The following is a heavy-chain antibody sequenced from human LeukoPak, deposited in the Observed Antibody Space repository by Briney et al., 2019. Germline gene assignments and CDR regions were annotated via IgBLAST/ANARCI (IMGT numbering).Heavy chain of an antibody. D-gene: IGHD6-19*01. CDR2: INPSGGST. CDR1: GYTFTSYY. Sequence: APVKLSCTASGYTFTSYYMHSVRQSPSHQLEWRGIINPSGGSTSYAQKFQGRVTMTRDTSTSTVYMELSSLRSEDTAVYYCARAVAGENDYYYYGMDVWGQGTTVTVSS. J-gene: IGHJ6*02. V-gene: IGHV1-46*01. CDR3: ARAVAGENDYYYYGMDV.